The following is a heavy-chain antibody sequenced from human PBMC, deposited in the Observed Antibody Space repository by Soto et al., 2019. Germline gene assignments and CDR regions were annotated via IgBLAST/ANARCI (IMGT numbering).Heavy chain of an antibody. D-gene: IGHD3-10*01. J-gene: IGHJ4*02. CDR3: LGSGSFSL. Sequence: ESGGGLVHPGGSLRLSCVVSGFTFSGYWMHWVRQAPGKGLECVANIHQNGTERYYVDSVKGRFTISSDNAKNSLYLHMNSLRAEDTAVYYCLGSGSFSLWGQGTLVTVSS. CDR2: IHQNGTER. V-gene: IGHV3-7*01. CDR1: GFTFSGYW.